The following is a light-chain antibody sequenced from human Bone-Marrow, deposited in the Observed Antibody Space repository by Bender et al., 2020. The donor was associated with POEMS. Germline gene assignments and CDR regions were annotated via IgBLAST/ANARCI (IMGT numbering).Light chain of an antibody. CDR1: SSDVGAYDY. Sequence: QSALTQPASVSGSPGQSITISCSGTSSDVGAYDYVSWYQQHPGRAPKLIIYDVTSRPSGISNRFSGSKSGFTASLTISGLQTEDEADYYCSSYAGSSAVVFGGGTRVTVL. CDR3: SSYAGSSAVV. J-gene: IGLJ2*01. CDR2: DVT. V-gene: IGLV2-14*03.